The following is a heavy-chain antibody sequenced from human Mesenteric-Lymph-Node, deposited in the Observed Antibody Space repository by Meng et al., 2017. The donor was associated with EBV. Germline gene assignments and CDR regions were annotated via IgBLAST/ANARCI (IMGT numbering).Heavy chain of an antibody. V-gene: IGHV1-18*01. CDR3: ARGYTGYAFLDY. CDR2: ISGYNGNA. J-gene: IGHJ4*02. CDR1: GYTFTTYG. Sequence: QVPLVQSGVDVKKPGASMKVACKASGYTFTTYGITWVRQAPGQGLEWMGWISGYNGNANYAQKLQGRVTMTTDTSTSTVHMELRSLRSDDTAVYYCARGYTGYAFLDYWGQGILVTVSS. D-gene: IGHD5-12*01.